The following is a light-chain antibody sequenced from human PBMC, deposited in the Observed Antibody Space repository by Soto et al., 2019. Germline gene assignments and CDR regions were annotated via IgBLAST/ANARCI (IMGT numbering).Light chain of an antibody. Sequence: IVLTQSPATLSVSPWERATLSCRASQSVSSSYLAWYQQKPGQTPRLLVYGASSRATGIPDRFSGSGSGTDFTLTISSLQPEDFATYYCQQSYGAPPTFGQGTKVDIK. CDR1: QSVSSSY. CDR2: GAS. CDR3: QQSYGAPPT. J-gene: IGKJ2*01. V-gene: IGKV3D-20*02.